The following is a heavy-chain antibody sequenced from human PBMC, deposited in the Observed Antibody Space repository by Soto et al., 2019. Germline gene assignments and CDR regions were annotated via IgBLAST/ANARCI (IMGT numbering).Heavy chain of an antibody. CDR1: GFTFSTYS. Sequence: EVQLLESGGVLVQPGGSLRVACAASGFTFSTYSMSWVRQAPGKGLEWAATISGGGSTTYYADSVKDRFTSSRDNTRKRLFLQMNSLGAKDTAVYYCAKGSRLAVAGTFDSWRQGTLVAVSS. CDR3: AKGSRLAVAGTFDS. D-gene: IGHD6-19*01. J-gene: IGHJ5*01. V-gene: IGHV3-23*01. CDR2: ISGGGSTT.